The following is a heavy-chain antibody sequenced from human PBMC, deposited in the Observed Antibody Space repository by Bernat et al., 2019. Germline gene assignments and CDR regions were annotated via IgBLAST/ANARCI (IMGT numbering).Heavy chain of an antibody. V-gene: IGHV4-39*01. CDR3: ARQRSSSWYSPFEY. CDR2: IYYSGRT. CDR1: GGSISSSSYY. D-gene: IGHD6-13*01. J-gene: IGHJ4*02. Sequence: QLQLQESGPGLVKPSETLSLTCTVSGGSISSSSYYWGWIRQPPGKGLEWIGSIYYSGRTYYNASLKSRVTISVDTSKNQFSLKLSSVTAADAAVYYCARQRSSSWYSPFEYWGQGTLVTVSS.